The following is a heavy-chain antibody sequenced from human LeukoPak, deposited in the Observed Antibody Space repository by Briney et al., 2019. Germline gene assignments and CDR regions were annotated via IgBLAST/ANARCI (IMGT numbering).Heavy chain of an antibody. CDR1: GGTISSYY. D-gene: IGHD6-6*01. CDR3: AAARHYYYYMDV. J-gene: IGHJ6*03. CDR2: IYYSGST. Sequence: PETLSLTCTVSGGTISSYYWSWIRQPPGKGLEWIGYIYYSGSTNYNPSLKSRVTISVDTSKNQFSLKLSSVTAADTAVYYCAAARHYYYYMDVWGKGTTVTVSS. V-gene: IGHV4-59*01.